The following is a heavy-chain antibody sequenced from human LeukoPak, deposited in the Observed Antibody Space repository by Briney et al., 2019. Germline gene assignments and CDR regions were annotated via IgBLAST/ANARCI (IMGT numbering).Heavy chain of an antibody. CDR3: AKGRVQGVITGNWFDP. D-gene: IGHD3-10*01. V-gene: IGHV3-9*01. Sequence: GGSLRLSSAASGFTFDDYAMHWVRQAPGKGLEWVSGISWNSGSIGYADSVKGRFTISRDNAKNSLYLQMNSLRAEDTALYYCAKGRVQGVITGNWFDPWGQGTLVTVSS. CDR2: ISWNSGSI. CDR1: GFTFDDYA. J-gene: IGHJ5*02.